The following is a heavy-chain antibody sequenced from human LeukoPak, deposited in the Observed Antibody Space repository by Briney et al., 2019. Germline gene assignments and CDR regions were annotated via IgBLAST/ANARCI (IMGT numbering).Heavy chain of an antibody. CDR3: ARLGGWYAFDI. CDR2: FYTSGRT. Sequence: SETLSLTCTVSGGSISSDNYFWSWIRQPAGKGLEWIGRFYTSGRTNYNPSLKSRVTMSVDTSKNQFSLRLTSVTAADTAVYYCARLGGWYAFDIWGQGTMVTVSS. CDR1: GGSISSDNYF. V-gene: IGHV4-61*02. J-gene: IGHJ3*02. D-gene: IGHD6-19*01.